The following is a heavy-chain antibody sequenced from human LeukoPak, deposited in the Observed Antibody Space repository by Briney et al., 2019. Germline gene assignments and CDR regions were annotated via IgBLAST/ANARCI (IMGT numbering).Heavy chain of an antibody. CDR3: ARVATMVRGVIGY. V-gene: IGHV1-8*01. D-gene: IGHD3-10*01. J-gene: IGHJ4*02. CDR1: GYTFTSYD. CDR2: MNPNSGNT. Sequence: ASVKVSCKASGYTFTSYDINWVRQATGQGLEWMGWMNPNSGNTGCAQKFQGRVTMTRNTSISTAYMELSSLRSEDTAVYYCARVATMVRGVIGYWGQGTLGTVSS.